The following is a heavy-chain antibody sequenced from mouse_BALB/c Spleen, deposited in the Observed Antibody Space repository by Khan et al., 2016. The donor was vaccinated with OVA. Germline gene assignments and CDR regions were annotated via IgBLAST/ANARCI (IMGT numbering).Heavy chain of an antibody. CDR1: GYTFTSYW. D-gene: IGHD2-1*01. Sequence: QIQLVQSGAELVKPGASVKLSCKTSGYTFTSYWIQWVKQRPGQGLGWIGQIFPGTGTTYYNENFKGKATLTVDTSSSTAYMQLSGLTSEDSAVYFCARGYFGNYEFVDWGQGTLVTVSP. CDR2: IFPGTGTT. V-gene: IGHV1S132*01. CDR3: ARGYFGNYEFVD. J-gene: IGHJ3*01.